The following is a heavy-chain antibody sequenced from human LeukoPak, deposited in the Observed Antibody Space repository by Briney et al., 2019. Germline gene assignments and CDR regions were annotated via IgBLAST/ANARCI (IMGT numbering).Heavy chain of an antibody. CDR1: GFTFSSHW. Sequence: GGSLRLSCAASGFTFSSHWMHWVRQAPGKGLVWVSRINSDGSSTSYADSVKGRFTISRDNAKNTLYLQMNSLRAEDTAVYYCSRGPPTVTSPDPYYYMDVWGKGTTVTVSS. J-gene: IGHJ6*03. V-gene: IGHV3-74*01. CDR3: SRGPPTVTSPDPYYYMDV. CDR2: INSDGSST. D-gene: IGHD4-17*01.